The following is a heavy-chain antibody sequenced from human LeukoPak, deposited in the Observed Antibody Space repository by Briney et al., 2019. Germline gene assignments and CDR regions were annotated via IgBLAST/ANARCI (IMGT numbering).Heavy chain of an antibody. Sequence: GGSLRLSCAASGFTFSSYAMSWVRQAPGKGLEWVSSISGSDGTTYYADSVKGRFTISRDNSKYTLSLQMNSLRTEDTAVYYCAKVDNWKYGHHDFWGQGTLVTVSS. D-gene: IGHD1-1*01. CDR3: AKVDNWKYGHHDF. CDR2: ISGSDGTT. J-gene: IGHJ4*02. V-gene: IGHV3-23*01. CDR1: GFTFSSYA.